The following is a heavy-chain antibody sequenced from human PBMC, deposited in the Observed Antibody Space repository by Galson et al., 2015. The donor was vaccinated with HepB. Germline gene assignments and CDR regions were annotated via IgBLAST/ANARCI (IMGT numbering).Heavy chain of an antibody. CDR1: GGTFSSYA. J-gene: IGHJ6*03. V-gene: IGHV1-69*13. CDR3: ARQQYDSSGYYWGYYYYYYMDV. CDR2: IIPIFGTA. D-gene: IGHD3-22*01. Sequence: SVKVSCKASGGTFSSYAISWVRQAPGQGLEWMGGIIPIFGTANYAQKFQGRVTITADESTSTAYMELSSLRSEDTAVYYCARQQYDSSGYYWGYYYYYYMDVWGKGTTVTVSS.